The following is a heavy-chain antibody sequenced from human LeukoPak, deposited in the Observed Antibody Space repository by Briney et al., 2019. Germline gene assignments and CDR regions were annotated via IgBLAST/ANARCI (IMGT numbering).Heavy chain of an antibody. CDR2: IIPIFGTA. V-gene: IGHV1-69*05. CDR1: GGTSSSYA. D-gene: IGHD3-22*01. CDR3: ARGPYDSSGYPTAFDY. Sequence: ASVKVSCKASGGTSSSYAISWVRQAPGQGLEWMGRIIPIFGTANYAQKFQGRVTITTDESTSTAYMELSSLRSEDTAVYYCARGPYDSSGYPTAFDYWGQGTLVTVSS. J-gene: IGHJ4*02.